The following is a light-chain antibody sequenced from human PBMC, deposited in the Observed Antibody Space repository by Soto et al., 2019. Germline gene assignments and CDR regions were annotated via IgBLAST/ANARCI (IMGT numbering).Light chain of an antibody. CDR2: AAS. Sequence: AIRMTQSPSSFSASTGDRVTITCRASQGISSYLAWYQQKPGKAPKLLIYAASTLQSGVPSRFSGSGSGTNFPLNISCLQSEDFATYYCQQYYSYPSWTFGQGTKVEIK. V-gene: IGKV1-8*01. J-gene: IGKJ1*01. CDR1: QGISSY. CDR3: QQYYSYPSWT.